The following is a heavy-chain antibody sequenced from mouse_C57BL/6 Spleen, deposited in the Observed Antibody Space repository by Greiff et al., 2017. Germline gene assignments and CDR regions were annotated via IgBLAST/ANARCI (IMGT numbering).Heavy chain of an antibody. J-gene: IGHJ2*01. CDR1: GYSITSGYY. D-gene: IGHD1-1*01. CDR2: ISYDGSN. V-gene: IGHV3-6*01. Sequence: EVKLRVSGPGLVKPSQSLSLTCSVTGYSITSGYYWNWIRQFPGNKLEWMGYISYDGSNNYNPSLKNRISITRDTSKNQFFLKLNSVTTEDTATYYCARGDYGRDYFDYWGQGTTLTVSS. CDR3: ARGDYGRDYFDY.